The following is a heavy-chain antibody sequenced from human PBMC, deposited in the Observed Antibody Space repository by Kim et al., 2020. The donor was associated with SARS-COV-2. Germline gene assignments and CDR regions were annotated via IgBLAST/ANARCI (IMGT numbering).Heavy chain of an antibody. D-gene: IGHD5-18*01. CDR1: GGTFSSYA. CDR3: ASGYAVYSYGHPIA. J-gene: IGHJ5*02. CDR2: IIPIFGTA. V-gene: IGHV1-69*06. Sequence: SVKVSCKASGGTFSSYAISWVRQAPGQGLEWMGGIIPIFGTANYAQKFQGRVTITADKSTSTAYMELSSLRSEDTAVYYCASGYAVYSYGHPIAWGQGTLVTVSS.